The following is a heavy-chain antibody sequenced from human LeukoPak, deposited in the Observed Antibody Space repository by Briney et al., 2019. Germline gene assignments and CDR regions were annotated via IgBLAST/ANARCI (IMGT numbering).Heavy chain of an antibody. Sequence: SETLSLTCTVSGGSISSSSYYWGWIRQPPGKGLEWIGSIYYSGSTYYNPSLKSRVTISVDTSKNQFSLKLSSVTAEDTAVYYCARGYCTNAVCSLGPTQAWGQGTLVTVSS. D-gene: IGHD2-8*01. CDR1: GGSISSSSYY. CDR2: IYYSGST. V-gene: IGHV4-39*07. CDR3: ARGYCTNAVCSLGPTQA. J-gene: IGHJ4*02.